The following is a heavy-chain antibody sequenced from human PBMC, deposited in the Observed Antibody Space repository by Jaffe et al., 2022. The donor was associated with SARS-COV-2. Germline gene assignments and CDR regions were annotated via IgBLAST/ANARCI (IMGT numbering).Heavy chain of an antibody. CDR3: ARGVWYFDY. CDR1: GFTFSSYW. Sequence: EVQLVESGGGLVQPGGSLRLSCAASGFTFSSYWMSWVRQAPGKGLEWVANIKEDGSEKYYVDSVKGRFTISRDNAKNSLYLQMNNLRAEDTAVYFCARGVWYFDYWGQGTLVTVSS. J-gene: IGHJ4*02. CDR2: IKEDGSEK. V-gene: IGHV3-7*03. D-gene: IGHD6-13*01.